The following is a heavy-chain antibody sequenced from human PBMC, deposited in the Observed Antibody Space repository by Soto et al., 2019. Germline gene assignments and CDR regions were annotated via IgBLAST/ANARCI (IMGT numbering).Heavy chain of an antibody. J-gene: IGHJ5*02. D-gene: IGHD2-2*02. CDR1: GGSISRSTHY. CDR2: IYYSGST. Sequence: SSETLSLTCTVSGGSISRSTHYWGWIRQPPGKGLEWIGSIYYSGSTYYRPSLKSRVTISVDTSKNQFSLKLSSVTAADTAVYYCARQVPAAIRLGWFDPWGQGTLVTVSS. CDR3: ARQVPAAIRLGWFDP. V-gene: IGHV4-39*01.